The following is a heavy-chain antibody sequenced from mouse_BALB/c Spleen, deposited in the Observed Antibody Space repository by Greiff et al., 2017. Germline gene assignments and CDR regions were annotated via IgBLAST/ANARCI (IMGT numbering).Heavy chain of an antibody. Sequence: EVQLVESGGGLVQPGGSRKLSCAASGFTFSDYGMAWVRQAPGKGPEWVAFISNLAYSIYYADTVTGRVTISRENAKNTLYLEMSSLRSEDTAMYYCARDVYLGSFDVGGEGTTVTVSS. J-gene: IGHJ1*01. CDR2: ISNLAYSI. V-gene: IGHV5-15*02. D-gene: IGHD5-1*01. CDR3: ARDVYLGSFDV. CDR1: GFTFSDYG.